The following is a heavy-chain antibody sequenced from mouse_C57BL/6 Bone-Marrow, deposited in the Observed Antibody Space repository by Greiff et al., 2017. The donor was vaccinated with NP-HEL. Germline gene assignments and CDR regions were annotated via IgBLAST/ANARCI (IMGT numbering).Heavy chain of an antibody. CDR1: GYTFTSYW. Sequence: QVQLKQPGAELVMPGASVKLSCKASGYTFTSYWMHWVKQRPGQGLEWIGEIDPSDSYTNYNQKFKGKSTLTVDKSSSTAYMQLSSLTSEDSAVYYCATPRYYGSSYGYFDVWGTGTTVTVSS. V-gene: IGHV1-69*01. CDR2: IDPSDSYT. J-gene: IGHJ1*03. D-gene: IGHD1-1*01. CDR3: ATPRYYGSSYGYFDV.